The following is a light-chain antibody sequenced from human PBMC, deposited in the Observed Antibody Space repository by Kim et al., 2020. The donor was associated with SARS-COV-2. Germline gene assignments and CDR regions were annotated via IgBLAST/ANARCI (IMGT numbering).Light chain of an antibody. V-gene: IGLV2-8*01. Sequence: GQSVTMSCTGTSTDIGGSDYVAWYQQHPGKAPKLIIYEVKWRPSGVSDRFSGSKSAYMASLTISGLQADDEADYYCSSYAGSNNLVFGTGTKVTVL. CDR3: SSYAGSNNLV. J-gene: IGLJ1*01. CDR1: STDIGGSDY. CDR2: EVK.